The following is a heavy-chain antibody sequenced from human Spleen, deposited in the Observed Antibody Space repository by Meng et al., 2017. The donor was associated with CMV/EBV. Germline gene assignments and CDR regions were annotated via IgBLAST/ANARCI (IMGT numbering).Heavy chain of an antibody. V-gene: IGHV3-13*01. CDR1: GFTFSSYA. J-gene: IGHJ4*02. CDR3: ARARSTSHFDY. Sequence: GGSLRLSCAASGFTFSSYAMSCVRQAPGKGLEWVSSIGTVGDTYSIGSVKGRFIIAREDAKNSVYLQMNGLRDGHTGLYYCARARSTSHFDYWGQGALVTVSS. CDR2: IGTVGDT.